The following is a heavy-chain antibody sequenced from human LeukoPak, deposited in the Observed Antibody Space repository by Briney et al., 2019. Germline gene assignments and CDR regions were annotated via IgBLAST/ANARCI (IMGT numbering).Heavy chain of an antibody. D-gene: IGHD6-6*01. V-gene: IGHV4-39*01. CDR2: IYYSGST. CDR3: ARYFRIAASIDY. Sequence: KPSETLSLPCTVSGGSLNSRSYYWGWIRHPPGKGLEWIGSIYYSGSTYYNPSLKSRVTISVDTSKNQFSLKLSSVTAADTAVYYCARYFRIAASIDYWGQGTLVTVSS. CDR1: GGSLNSRSYY. J-gene: IGHJ4*02.